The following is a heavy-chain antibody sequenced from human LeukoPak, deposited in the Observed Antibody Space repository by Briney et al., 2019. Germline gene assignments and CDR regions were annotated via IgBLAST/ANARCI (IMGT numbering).Heavy chain of an antibody. J-gene: IGHJ4*02. V-gene: IGHV4-59*12. Sequence: SETLSLTCTVSGGSISSYYWSWIRQPPGKGLEWIGYIYYSGSTNYNPSLKSRVTISVDTSKNQFSLKLSSVTAADTAVYYCARGVVHYGGNDYWGQGTLVTVSS. CDR2: IYYSGST. CDR3: ARGVVHYGGNDY. D-gene: IGHD4-23*01. CDR1: GGSISSYY.